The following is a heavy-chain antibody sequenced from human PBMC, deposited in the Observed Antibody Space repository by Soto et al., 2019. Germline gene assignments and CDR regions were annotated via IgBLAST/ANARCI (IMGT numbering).Heavy chain of an antibody. V-gene: IGHV3-23*01. CDR2: ISGSGGST. CDR1: GFTFSSYA. J-gene: IGHJ6*02. CDR3: AKDPLYYDFWSGYYSYYGMDV. D-gene: IGHD3-3*01. Sequence: EVQLLESGGGLVQPGGSLRLSCAASGFTFSSYAMSWVRQAPGKGLEWVSAISGSGGSTYYADSVKGRFTISRDNSKNTLYLQMNSLRAEDTAVYYCAKDPLYYDFWSGYYSYYGMDVWGQGTTVTVSS.